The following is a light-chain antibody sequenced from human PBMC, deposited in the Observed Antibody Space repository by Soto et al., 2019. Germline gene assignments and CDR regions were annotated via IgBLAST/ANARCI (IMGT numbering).Light chain of an antibody. Sequence: DIQMTQSPSTLSASVGDRVTITCRASQSISSWLAWYQQKPGKAPKLLIYKASSLESGVPSRFSRSGSGTEFTLTISSLQPDYFATYYCQQYNSYPYPFGQGTKLEIK. V-gene: IGKV1-5*03. J-gene: IGKJ2*01. CDR2: KAS. CDR3: QQYNSYPYP. CDR1: QSISSW.